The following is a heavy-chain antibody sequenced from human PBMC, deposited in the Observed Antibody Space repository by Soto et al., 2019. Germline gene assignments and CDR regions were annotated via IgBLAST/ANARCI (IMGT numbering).Heavy chain of an antibody. J-gene: IGHJ4*02. CDR2: IIPIFGTA. V-gene: IGHV1-69*13. Sequence: SVKVSFRASGGTFSSYAISGVRQAPGQGLEWMGGIIPIFGTANYAQKFQGRVTITADESTSTAYMELSSLRSEDTAVYYCATSRYYYDSSAYVFDYWGQGTLVTVSS. D-gene: IGHD3-22*01. CDR1: GGTFSSYA. CDR3: ATSRYYYDSSAYVFDY.